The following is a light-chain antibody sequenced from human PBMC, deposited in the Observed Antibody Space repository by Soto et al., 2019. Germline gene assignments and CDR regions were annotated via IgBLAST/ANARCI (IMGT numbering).Light chain of an antibody. Sequence: QSALTQPRSVSESPGQSVTISCTGTSSDVGHYNFVSWYQQHPGKAPKLMIYDVTKRPSGVPHRFAGSKSGNTASLTISGLQAEDEADYYCCSYAGSYTWVFGGGTKLTVL. CDR2: DVT. J-gene: IGLJ3*02. V-gene: IGLV2-11*01. CDR3: CSYAGSYTWV. CDR1: SSDVGHYNF.